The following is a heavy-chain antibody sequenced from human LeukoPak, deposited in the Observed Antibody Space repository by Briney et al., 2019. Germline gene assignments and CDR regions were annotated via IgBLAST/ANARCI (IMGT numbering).Heavy chain of an antibody. D-gene: IGHD6-13*01. CDR1: GGSISSSSYY. CDR3: ARVGSSWHWYFDL. J-gene: IGHJ2*01. CDR2: IYNSGST. Sequence: SETLSLTCTVSGGSISSSSYYWGWIRQPPGKGLEWIGSIYNSGSTYYNPSLKSRVTISVDTSKNQFSLKLNSVTAADTAVFYCARVGSSWHWYFDLWGRGTLVTVSS. V-gene: IGHV4-39*07.